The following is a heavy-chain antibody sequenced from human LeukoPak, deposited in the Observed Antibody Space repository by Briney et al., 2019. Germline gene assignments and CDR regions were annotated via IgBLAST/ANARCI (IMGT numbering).Heavy chain of an antibody. J-gene: IGHJ4*02. CDR3: AKGTPTGLDTQIPNFDY. D-gene: IGHD2-2*02. V-gene: IGHV3-23*01. Sequence: SGGSLRLSCAASGFTFSSYAMSWVRQAPGKGLEWVSAISGSGGSTYYADSVKGRFTISRDNSKNTLYLQMNSLRAEDTAVYYCAKGTPTGLDTQIPNFDYWGQGTLGTVSS. CDR2: ISGSGGST. CDR1: GFTFSSYA.